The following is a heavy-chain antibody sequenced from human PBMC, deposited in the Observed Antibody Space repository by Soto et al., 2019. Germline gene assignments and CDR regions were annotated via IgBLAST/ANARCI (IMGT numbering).Heavy chain of an antibody. CDR2: IYPGDSDT. CDR3: ARTFQDTAMVTGYYYYMDV. J-gene: IGHJ6*03. CDR1: GYSFTSYW. Sequence: GESLKISCKGSGYSFTSYWIGWVRQMPGKGLEWMGIIYPGDSDTRYSPSFQGQVTISADKSISTAYLQWSSLKASDTAMYYCARTFQDTAMVTGYYYYMDVWGKGTTVTVSS. D-gene: IGHD5-18*01. V-gene: IGHV5-51*01.